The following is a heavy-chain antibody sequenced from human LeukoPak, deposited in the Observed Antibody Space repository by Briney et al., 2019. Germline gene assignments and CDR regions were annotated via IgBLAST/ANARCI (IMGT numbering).Heavy chain of an antibody. Sequence: PGGSLRLSCAASGFTVRSNYMSCVRQAPGKGLEWVSVIYSGGSTYYADSVKGRFTISRDNSKNTLYLQMNSLRAEDTAVYYCARDLPFQHWGQGTLVTVSS. CDR2: IYSGGST. J-gene: IGHJ1*01. CDR1: GFTVRSNY. V-gene: IGHV3-66*01. CDR3: ARDLPFQH.